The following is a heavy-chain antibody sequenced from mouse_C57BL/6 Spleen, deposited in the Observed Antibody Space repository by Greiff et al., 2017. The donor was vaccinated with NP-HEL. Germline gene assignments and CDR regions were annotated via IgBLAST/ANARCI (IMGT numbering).Heavy chain of an antibody. Sequence: EVQPQGSGGGLVQPGGSMKLSFSAPGFTFCDAWVDWVRQSPEKGLEWVAEIRNKANNHATYYAESVKGRFTISRDDSKSSVYLQMNSLRAEDTGIYYCTRSYAMDYWGQGTSVTVSS. CDR3: TRSYAMDY. CDR1: GFTFCDAW. J-gene: IGHJ4*01. CDR2: IRNKANNHAT. V-gene: IGHV6-6*01.